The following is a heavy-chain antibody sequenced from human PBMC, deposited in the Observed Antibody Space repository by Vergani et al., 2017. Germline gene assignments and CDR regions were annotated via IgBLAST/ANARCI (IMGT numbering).Heavy chain of an antibody. CDR2: IYYSGST. J-gene: IGHJ2*01. CDR1: GGSISSYY. Sequence: QVQLQESGPGLVKPSETLSLTCTVSGGSISSYYWSWIRQPPGKGLEWIGYIYYSGSTNYNPSLKSRVTISVDTSKNQFSLQLSSVTAADTAVYYCARNPYCGGGSCSYWYFDLWGRGTLVPVSS. V-gene: IGHV4-59*01. CDR3: ARNPYCGGGSCSYWYFDL. D-gene: IGHD2-15*01.